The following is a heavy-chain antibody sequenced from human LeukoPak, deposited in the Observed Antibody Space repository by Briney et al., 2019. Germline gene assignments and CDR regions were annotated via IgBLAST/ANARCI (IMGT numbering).Heavy chain of an antibody. V-gene: IGHV3-64D*09. CDR1: GFTFSTYA. D-gene: IGHD6-6*01. Sequence: GSLRLSCSASGFTFSTYAMHWARQAPGKGLEYVSAISADGYATYYADSVKGRFTISRDNSKNTLYLQMSSLRGEDTAVYYCVKLEYSSSRNWGQGALVTVSS. J-gene: IGHJ4*02. CDR3: VKLEYSSSRN. CDR2: ISADGYAT.